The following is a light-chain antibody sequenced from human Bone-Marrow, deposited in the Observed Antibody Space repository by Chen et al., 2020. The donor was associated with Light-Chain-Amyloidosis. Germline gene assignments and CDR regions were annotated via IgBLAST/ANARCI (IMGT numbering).Light chain of an antibody. Sequence: SYVLTQAPSVSVAPGPTARITCGGQNSAAKSVHWYQQRPGQAPVLVLYDDSDRPSGIPERFSGSNSGNTAALTISRVEAGDEADYYCQVYDSSSDHAWVFGGGTRLSVL. CDR1: NSAAKS. CDR3: QVYDSSSDHAWV. J-gene: IGLJ3*02. V-gene: IGLV3-21*02. CDR2: DDS.